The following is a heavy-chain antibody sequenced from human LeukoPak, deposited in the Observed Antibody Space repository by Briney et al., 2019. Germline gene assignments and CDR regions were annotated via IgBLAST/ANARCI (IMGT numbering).Heavy chain of an antibody. Sequence: SETLSLTCTVSGGSISSSSYYWGWIRQPPGKGLEWIGSIYYSGSTYYNPSLKSRVTISVDTSKNQFSLKLSSVTAADTAVYYCARRRIVVEDWFDPWGQGTLVTVSS. CDR1: GGSISSSSYY. J-gene: IGHJ5*02. D-gene: IGHD2-2*01. CDR2: IYYSGST. V-gene: IGHV4-39*01. CDR3: ARRRIVVEDWFDP.